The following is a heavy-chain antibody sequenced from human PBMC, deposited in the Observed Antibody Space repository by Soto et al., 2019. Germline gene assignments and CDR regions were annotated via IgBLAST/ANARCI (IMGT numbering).Heavy chain of an antibody. D-gene: IGHD5-18*01. CDR2: IYYSGST. CDR1: GGSISSGEYY. Sequence: SETLSLTCTVSGGSISSGEYYWSWIRQPPGKGLEWIGYIYYSGSTYYNPSLKSRVTISVDTSKNQFSLKLSSVTAADTAVYYCARADTAMVERFDYWGQGTLVTVSS. CDR3: ARADTAMVERFDY. J-gene: IGHJ4*02. V-gene: IGHV4-30-4*01.